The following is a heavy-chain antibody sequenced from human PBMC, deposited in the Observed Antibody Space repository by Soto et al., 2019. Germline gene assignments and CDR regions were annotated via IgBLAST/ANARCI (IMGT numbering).Heavy chain of an antibody. V-gene: IGHV2-5*02. CDR2: IYWDDDK. CDR1: GFSLSTNRVG. J-gene: IGHJ4*02. CDR3: AHRREYSFGDGLDY. D-gene: IGHD5-18*01. Sequence: QITLKESGPTLVKPTQTLTLTCTFSGFSLSTNRVGVGWIRQPPGKALEWLALIYWDDDKRYSPSLRSRLTITKDTSKNQVVRTMTNMDPVDTATYYCAHRREYSFGDGLDYWGQGTLVTVSS.